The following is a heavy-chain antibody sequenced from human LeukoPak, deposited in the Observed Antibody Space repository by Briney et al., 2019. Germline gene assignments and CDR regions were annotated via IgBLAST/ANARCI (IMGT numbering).Heavy chain of an antibody. J-gene: IGHJ5*02. V-gene: IGHV3-48*04. Sequence: GGSLRLSCAASGFTFSSYSMNWVRQGPGKGLEWVSYISKSSSTIYYADSVKGRFTISRDNAKNSLYLQMNSLRAEDTAVYYCARGQHRNRVRGVANWFDPWGQGTLVTVSS. CDR2: ISKSSSTI. CDR3: ARGQHRNRVRGVANWFDP. CDR1: GFTFSSYS. D-gene: IGHD3-10*01.